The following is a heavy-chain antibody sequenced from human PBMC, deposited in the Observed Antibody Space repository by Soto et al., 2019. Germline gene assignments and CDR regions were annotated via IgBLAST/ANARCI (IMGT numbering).Heavy chain of an antibody. CDR1: GGSISSSSYY. J-gene: IGHJ3*02. D-gene: IGHD3-10*01. CDR2: IYYSGST. CDR3: ARERGGVGTRDAFDI. V-gene: IGHV4-39*02. Sequence: SETLSLTCTVSGGSISSSSYYWGWIRQPPGKGLEWIGGIYYSGSTYYNPSLKSRVTISVDTSKNQFSLKLSSVTAADTAVYYCARERGGVGTRDAFDIWGQGTMVTVSS.